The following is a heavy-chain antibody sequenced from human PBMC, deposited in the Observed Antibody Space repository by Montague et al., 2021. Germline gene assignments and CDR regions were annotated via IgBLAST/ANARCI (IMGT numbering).Heavy chain of an antibody. CDR1: GFTFDSYD. CDR2: TSGRSTYI. J-gene: IGHJ6*02. V-gene: IGHV3-21*01. Sequence: SLRLSCAGSGFTFDSYDMNWVRQAPGKGLEWVSSTSGRSTYINYGDSMKGRVIISRDNAKNSLYLQMNSLRVEDTAIYYCARQEYGLDVWGQGTTVTVSS. CDR3: ARQEYGLDV.